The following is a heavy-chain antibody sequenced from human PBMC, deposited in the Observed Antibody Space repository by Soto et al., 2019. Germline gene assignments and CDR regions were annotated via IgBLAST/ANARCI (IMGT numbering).Heavy chain of an antibody. V-gene: IGHV4-4*07. Sequence: PSETLSLTCTFSVASISSFYWSCIRHPAGKALEWIGRIYSSESTNYNPSLKSRVTMSVDTSKNQFSLKLGSVTAADPAVYSCGRDRMTDSRGSPFDYWGQGTLVTVS. J-gene: IGHJ4*02. CDR2: IYSSEST. CDR3: GRDRMTDSRGSPFDY. CDR1: VASISSFY. D-gene: IGHD3-22*01.